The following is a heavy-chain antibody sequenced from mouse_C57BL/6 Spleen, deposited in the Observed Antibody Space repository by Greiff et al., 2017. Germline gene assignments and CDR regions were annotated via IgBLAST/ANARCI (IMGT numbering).Heavy chain of an antibody. CDR3: ARGRYYGSSWYFDV. D-gene: IGHD1-1*01. CDR1: GYSITSGYY. J-gene: IGHJ1*03. CDR2: ISYDGSN. Sequence: LVESGPGLVKPSQSLSLTCSVTGYSITSGYYWNWIRQFPGNKLEWMGYISYDGSNNYKPSLKNRISLTRDTSKNQFFLKLNSVTTEDTATYYCARGRYYGSSWYFDVWGTGTTVTVSS. V-gene: IGHV3-6*01.